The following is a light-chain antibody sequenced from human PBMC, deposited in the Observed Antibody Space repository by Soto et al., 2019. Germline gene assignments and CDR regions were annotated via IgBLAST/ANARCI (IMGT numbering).Light chain of an antibody. Sequence: EIVMTQSPATLSLSPGERATLSCRASLSFSSDLAWYRQKPGQAPRLLIFGASSRATGIPDRFSGSGSGTDFTLTISRLEPEDVATYYCQKYNSAPWTFGQGTKVDIK. CDR3: QKYNSAPWT. CDR2: GAS. CDR1: LSFSSD. V-gene: IGKV3D-15*01. J-gene: IGKJ1*01.